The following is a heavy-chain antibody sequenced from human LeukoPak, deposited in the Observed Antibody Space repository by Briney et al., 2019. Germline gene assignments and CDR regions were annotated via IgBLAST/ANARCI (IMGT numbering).Heavy chain of an antibody. CDR2: ISSSSSYI. J-gene: IGHJ4*02. CDR3: ARRTVAEGIDY. Sequence: PGGSLRLSCAASGFMFSSYGIHWVRQAPGKGLEWVSSISSSSSYIYYADSVKGRFTISRDNAKNSLYLQMNSLRAEDTAVYYCARRTVAEGIDYWGQGTLVTVSS. CDR1: GFMFSSYG. V-gene: IGHV3-21*01. D-gene: IGHD6-19*01.